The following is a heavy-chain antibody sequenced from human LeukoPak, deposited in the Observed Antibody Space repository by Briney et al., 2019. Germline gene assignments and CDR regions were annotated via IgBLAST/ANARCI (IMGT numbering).Heavy chain of an antibody. D-gene: IGHD1-1*01. CDR3: ARKRKTGDRVGTFDI. CDR1: GITFSSHN. V-gene: IGHV3-21*01. CDR2: IGTDGSYI. Sequence: GGSLRLSCAASGITFSSHNMNWGRQAPMKGLEWVSSIGTDGSYIYYADSVQGRFTISRDNAKNSLYLQMNSLTAEDTAVYYCARKRKTGDRVGTFDIWGQGTMVTVSS. J-gene: IGHJ3*02.